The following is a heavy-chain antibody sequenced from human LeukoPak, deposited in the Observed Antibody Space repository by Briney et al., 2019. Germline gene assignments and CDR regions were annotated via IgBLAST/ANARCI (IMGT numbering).Heavy chain of an antibody. Sequence: SETLSLTCTVSGGSISSSSYYWGWIRQPPGKGLEWIGSIYYSGSTYYNPSLKSRVTISVDTSKNQFSLKLSSVTAADTAVYYCARVGVAQSHNNMVRGVIITPRNTDYYYYYMDVWGKGTTVTVSS. CDR3: ARVGVAQSHNNMVRGVIITPRNTDYYYYYMDV. V-gene: IGHV4-39*07. CDR2: IYYSGST. CDR1: GGSISSSSYY. J-gene: IGHJ6*03. D-gene: IGHD3-10*01.